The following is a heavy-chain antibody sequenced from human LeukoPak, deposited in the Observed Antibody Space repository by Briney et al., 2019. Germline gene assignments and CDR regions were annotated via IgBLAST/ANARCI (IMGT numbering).Heavy chain of an antibody. D-gene: IGHD3-22*01. CDR1: GYTFTSYY. J-gene: IGHJ5*02. Sequence: SVKVSCKASGYTFTSYYMHWVRQAPGQGLEWMGGIIPIFGTANYAQKFQGRVTITADKSTSTAYMELSSLRSEDTAVYYCARKVPNDSSGYYYRGQFDPWGQGTLVTVSS. V-gene: IGHV1-69*06. CDR3: ARKVPNDSSGYYYRGQFDP. CDR2: IIPIFGTA.